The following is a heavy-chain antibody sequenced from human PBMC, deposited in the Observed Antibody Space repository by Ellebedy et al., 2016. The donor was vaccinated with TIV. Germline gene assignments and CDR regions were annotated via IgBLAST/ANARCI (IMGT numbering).Heavy chain of an antibody. Sequence: SETLSLTXTVSGGCFNSYYWTWIRQPPGKGLEWVGHLIHTWRTNYNPSLQSRVAISLDSSKTQFSLELNSVTAADTAVYFCARSCSPSCWECLEYWGQGVLVTVSS. CDR1: GGCFNSYY. J-gene: IGHJ4*02. CDR3: ARSCSPSCWECLEY. D-gene: IGHD2-2*01. CDR2: LIHTWRT. V-gene: IGHV4-59*13.